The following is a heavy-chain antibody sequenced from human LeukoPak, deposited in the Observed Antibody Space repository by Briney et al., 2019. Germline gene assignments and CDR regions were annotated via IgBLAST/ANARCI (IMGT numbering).Heavy chain of an antibody. CDR2: ISGSGGST. CDR3: AKDAYQLLGVVDY. D-gene: IGHD2-2*01. Sequence: GGSLRLSCAASGFTFSSYALSWVRQAPGKGLEWVSAISGSGGSTYHADSVKGRFTISRDNSKNTLYLQMNSLRAEDTAGYYCAKDAYQLLGVVDYWGQGTLVTVSS. CDR1: GFTFSSYA. J-gene: IGHJ4*02. V-gene: IGHV3-23*01.